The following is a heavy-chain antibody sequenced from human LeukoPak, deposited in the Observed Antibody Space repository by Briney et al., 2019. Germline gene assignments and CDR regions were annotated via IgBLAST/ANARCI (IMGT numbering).Heavy chain of an antibody. Sequence: GGSLRLSCAASGFTFSSYWMHWVRQAPGKGLVWVSRVNSDGSSTTYADSVKGRFTISRDNAKNTLYLQMNSLRAEDTAVYYCAGGSTQYSSGWYGLDYWGQGTLVTVSS. J-gene: IGHJ4*02. CDR1: GFTFSSYW. D-gene: IGHD6-19*01. CDR2: VNSDGSST. CDR3: AGGSTQYSSGWYGLDY. V-gene: IGHV3-74*01.